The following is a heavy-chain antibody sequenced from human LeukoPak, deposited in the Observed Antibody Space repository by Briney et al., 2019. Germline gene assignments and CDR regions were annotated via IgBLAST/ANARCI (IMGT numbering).Heavy chain of an antibody. CDR1: GGTFSSYA. V-gene: IGHV1-69*13. D-gene: IGHD6-13*01. CDR2: IIPIFVTA. J-gene: IGHJ5*02. CDR3: ARGGWSGDSSSWFPSWFDP. Sequence: ASVKVSCKASGGTFSSYAISWVRQAPGQGLEWMGGIIPIFVTANYAQKFQGRVTITADESTSTAYMELSSLRSEDTAVYYCARGGWSGDSSSWFPSWFDPWGQGTLVTVSS.